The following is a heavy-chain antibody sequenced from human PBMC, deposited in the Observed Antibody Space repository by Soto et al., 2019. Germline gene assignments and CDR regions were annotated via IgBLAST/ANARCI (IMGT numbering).Heavy chain of an antibody. V-gene: IGHV4-39*01. CDR3: ARHVTRRDDFWSGYSYYYYYYGMDV. D-gene: IGHD3-3*01. CDR1: GGSISSSSYY. CDR2: IYYSGST. Sequence: TSETLSLTCTVSGGSISSSSYYWGWIRQPPGKGLEWIGSIYYSGSTYYNPSLKSRVTISVDTSKNQFSLKLSSVTAADTAVYYCARHVTRRDDFWSGYSYYYYYYGMDVWGQGTTVTVSS. J-gene: IGHJ6*02.